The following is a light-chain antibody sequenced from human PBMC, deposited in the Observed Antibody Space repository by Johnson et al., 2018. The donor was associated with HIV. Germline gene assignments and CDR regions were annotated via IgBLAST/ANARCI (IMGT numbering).Light chain of an antibody. V-gene: IGLV1-51*02. J-gene: IGLJ1*01. CDR3: GTWDSSLNSKV. CDR2: DNN. CDR1: SSNIGNNY. Sequence: SVLTQPPSVSAAPGQKVTISCSGSSSNIGNNYVSWYQQLPGTAPKLLIYDNNERPSGIPDRFSGSKSATSATLGITGLQTGDEADYYCGTWDSSLNSKVFGTGTKVSVL.